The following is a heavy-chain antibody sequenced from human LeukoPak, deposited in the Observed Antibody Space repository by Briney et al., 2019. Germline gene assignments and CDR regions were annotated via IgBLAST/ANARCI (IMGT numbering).Heavy chain of an antibody. D-gene: IGHD3-10*01. J-gene: IGHJ4*02. CDR1: GGSISSYC. CDR3: ARLFGAYYFDY. CDR2: IFYSGST. Sequence: PSETLSLTCNVSGGSISSYCWSWIRQPPGQGLEWIGNIFYSGSTNYNPSLKSRVTISVDTSKNQFSLKLSSVTAADTAVYYCARLFGAYYFDYWGQGTLVTVSS. V-gene: IGHV4-59*08.